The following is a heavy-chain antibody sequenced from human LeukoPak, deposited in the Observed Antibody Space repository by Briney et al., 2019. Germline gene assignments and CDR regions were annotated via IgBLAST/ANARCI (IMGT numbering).Heavy chain of an antibody. Sequence: ASVTVSCKASGYTFTGYYMHWVRQAPGQGLEWMGWINPNSGGTNYAQKFQGRVTMTRDTSISTAYMELSRLRSDDTAVYYCARGHGDCSGGSCYSLDYYYYMDVWGKGTTVTISS. CDR3: ARGHGDCSGGSCYSLDYYYYMDV. CDR2: INPNSGGT. J-gene: IGHJ6*03. CDR1: GYTFTGYY. D-gene: IGHD2-15*01. V-gene: IGHV1-2*02.